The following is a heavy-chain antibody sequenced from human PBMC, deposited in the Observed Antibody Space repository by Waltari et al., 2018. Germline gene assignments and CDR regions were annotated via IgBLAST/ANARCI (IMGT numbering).Heavy chain of an antibody. CDR1: GFTFSNHA. Sequence: QAQRVESGGGVVQPGTSLRLYCVASGFTFSNHAIHWVRQAPGKGLAWVARRWYDRSNKDDGDSVKGRFTISRDNSKNTLYLQMRSLRAEDTAVYYCARDGQSAAPYSFDSWGQGTLVTVSS. J-gene: IGHJ4*02. CDR3: ARDGQSAAPYSFDS. CDR2: RWYDRSNK. V-gene: IGHV3-33*01. D-gene: IGHD3-3*01.